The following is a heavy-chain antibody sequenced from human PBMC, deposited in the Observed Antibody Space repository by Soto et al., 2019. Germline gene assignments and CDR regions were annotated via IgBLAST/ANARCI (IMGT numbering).Heavy chain of an antibody. CDR2: IYYSGST. CDR3: ARAAMVSYYFDY. V-gene: IGHV4-59*01. Sequence: SESLSLTCTVSGGSISSYYGSWIRQPPGKGLEWIGYIYYSGSTNYNPSLKSRVTISVDTSKNQFSLKLSSVTAADTAVYYCARAAMVSYYFDYWGQGTLVTVSS. CDR1: GGSISSYY. D-gene: IGHD5-18*01. J-gene: IGHJ4*02.